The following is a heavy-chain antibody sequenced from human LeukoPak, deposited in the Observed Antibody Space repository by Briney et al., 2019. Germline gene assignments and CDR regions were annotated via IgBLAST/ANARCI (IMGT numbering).Heavy chain of an antibody. V-gene: IGHV4-61*05. D-gene: IGHD6-13*01. CDR3: ASTSSRWYRVPGFQH. CDR1: GGSISSSSYY. CDR2: IYYSGST. J-gene: IGHJ1*01. Sequence: SETLSLTCTVSGGSISSSSYYWGWIRQPPGKGLEWIGYIYYSGSTNYNPSLKSRVTISVDTSKNQFSLKLSSVTAADTAVYYCASTSSRWYRVPGFQHWGQGTLVTVSS.